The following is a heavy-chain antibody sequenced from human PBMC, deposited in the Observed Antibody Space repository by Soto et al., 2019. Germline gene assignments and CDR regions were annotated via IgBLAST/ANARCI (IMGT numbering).Heavy chain of an antibody. CDR2: IGTAGDT. J-gene: IGHJ6*02. CDR1: GFTFSSYD. Sequence: LRLSCAAPGFTFSSYDMHWVRQATGKGLEWVSAIGTAGDTYYPGSVKGRFTISRENAKNSLYLQMNSLRAGDTAVYYCARDRVDYGMDVWGQGTTVTVSS. D-gene: IGHD2-15*01. CDR3: ARDRVDYGMDV. V-gene: IGHV3-13*01.